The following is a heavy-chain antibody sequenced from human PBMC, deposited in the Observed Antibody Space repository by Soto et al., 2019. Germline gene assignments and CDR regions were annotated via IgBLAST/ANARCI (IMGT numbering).Heavy chain of an antibody. J-gene: IGHJ4*02. CDR2: INPSDRST. CDR1: GYSFTSYF. D-gene: IGHD3-16*01. CDR3: ATSXSXXXXXVTXXXDF. V-gene: IGHV1-46*01. Sequence: QVHLVQSGAEVKKPGASVKVSCKSSGYSFTSYFIHWVRQAPGQGLEWMGIINPSDRSTSYAQKFQGRLTVTRDTSTSTVYMELSSLKSEDTAVYYCATSXSXXXXXVTXXXDFWGQGTLVTVSS.